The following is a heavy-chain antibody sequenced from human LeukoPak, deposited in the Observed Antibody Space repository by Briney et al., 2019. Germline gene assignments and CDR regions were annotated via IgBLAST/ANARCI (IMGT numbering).Heavy chain of an antibody. D-gene: IGHD7-27*01. CDR1: GFTFSSHA. Sequence: GGSLRLSCAASGFTFSSHAMSWVRQAPGKGLEWVSAISGSGGDTSYAGSVKGRFTISRDNSKNTLFLQMNSLRAEDTAVYHCAKDPLGIGPAFTIWGLGTMVTVSS. V-gene: IGHV3-23*01. CDR3: AKDPLGIGPAFTI. CDR2: ISGSGGDT. J-gene: IGHJ3*02.